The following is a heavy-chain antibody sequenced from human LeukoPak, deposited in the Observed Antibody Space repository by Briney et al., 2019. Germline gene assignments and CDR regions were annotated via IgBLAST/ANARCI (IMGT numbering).Heavy chain of an antibody. Sequence: GGSLRLSCAASGFIFSTYTMSWVRQAPGKGLEWVSAIGGSGGNTFYADSVKGRFTISRDNSKDTLYLQMNSLRAEDTAVYFCAKGGATSNWFKPSQYYFDYWGQGTLVTVSS. CDR2: IGGSGGNT. J-gene: IGHJ4*02. CDR3: AKGGATSNWFKPSQYYFDY. D-gene: IGHD4-11*01. V-gene: IGHV3-23*01. CDR1: GFIFSTYT.